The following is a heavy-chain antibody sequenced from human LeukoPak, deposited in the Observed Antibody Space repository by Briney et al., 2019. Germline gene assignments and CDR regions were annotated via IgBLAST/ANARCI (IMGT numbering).Heavy chain of an antibody. CDR1: GGSISSYY. CDR3: AREVWSAFDI. V-gene: IGHV4-59*12. CDR2: IYYSGST. Sequence: SETLSLTCTVSGGSISSYYWSWIRQPPGKGLEWIGYIYYSGSTNYNPSLKSRVTISVDTSKNQFSLKLSPVTAADTAVYYCAREVWSAFDIWGQGTMVTVSS. D-gene: IGHD2-21*01. J-gene: IGHJ3*02.